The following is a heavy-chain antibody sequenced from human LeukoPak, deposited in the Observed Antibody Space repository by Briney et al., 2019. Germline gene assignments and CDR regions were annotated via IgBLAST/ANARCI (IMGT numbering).Heavy chain of an antibody. CDR3: AREKNGNEPFDY. CDR1: GASISSYY. V-gene: IGHV4-59*01. Sequence: SETLSLTCTVSGASISSYYWSWIRQPPGKGLEWIGYLYNTRNTYYNPSLKSRVTISVDTSKNQFSLKVSSVTAADTAIYYCAREKNGNEPFDYWGQGTLVTVSS. CDR2: LYNTRNT. D-gene: IGHD4-23*01. J-gene: IGHJ4*02.